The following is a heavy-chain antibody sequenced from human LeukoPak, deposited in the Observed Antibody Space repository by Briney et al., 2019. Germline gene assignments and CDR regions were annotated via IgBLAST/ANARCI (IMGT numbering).Heavy chain of an antibody. D-gene: IGHD2-8*01. Sequence: ASVKVSCKASGYNFIGYYMHWVRQAPGQGLEWMGIINPSGGSSSSAQKFQDRVTMTRDTSTSTVYMELSSLKSEDTAVYYCAREDVVLVDAVRYYYYGWDVWGQGTTVTVSS. CDR1: GYNFIGYY. CDR3: AREDVVLVDAVRYYYYGWDV. V-gene: IGHV1-46*01. CDR2: INPSGGSS. J-gene: IGHJ6*02.